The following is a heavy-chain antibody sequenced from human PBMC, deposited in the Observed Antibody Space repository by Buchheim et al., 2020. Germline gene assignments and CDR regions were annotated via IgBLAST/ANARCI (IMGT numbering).Heavy chain of an antibody. Sequence: EVQLVESGGGLVQPGGSLRLSCAASGFTFSSYWMSWVRQAPGKGLVWVSRINSDGSSTSYADSVKGRFTISRDNAKNTLYLKMNRVRAEDTAVYYCARVLLGYYDSSGYTPFDYWGQGTL. CDR2: INSDGSST. D-gene: IGHD3-22*01. CDR1: GFTFSSYW. V-gene: IGHV3-74*02. J-gene: IGHJ4*02. CDR3: ARVLLGYYDSSGYTPFDY.